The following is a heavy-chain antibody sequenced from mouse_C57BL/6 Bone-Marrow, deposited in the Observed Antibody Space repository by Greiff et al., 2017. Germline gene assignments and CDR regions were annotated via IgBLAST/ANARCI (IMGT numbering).Heavy chain of an antibody. CDR1: GYTFTSYW. D-gene: IGHD2-4*01. CDR3: AIPGYDNGWFAY. J-gene: IGHJ3*01. CDR2: IHPSDSDT. V-gene: IGHV1-74*01. Sequence: QVQLQQPGAELVKPGASVKVSCTASGYTFTSYWMHWVKQRPGQGLEWIGRIHPSDSDTNYNQKFKGKATLTVDKSSSTAYMQLSRLKSEDSAVYYCAIPGYDNGWFAYWGQGTLVTVSA.